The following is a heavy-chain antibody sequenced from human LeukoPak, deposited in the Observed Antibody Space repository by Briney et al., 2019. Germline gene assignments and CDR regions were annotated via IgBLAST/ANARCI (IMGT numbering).Heavy chain of an antibody. CDR2: IFSRSESI. V-gene: IGHV3-21*06. D-gene: IGHD3-10*01. Sequence: GGSLRLSCAASGFTFGAYTINWVRQAPGKGLEWVSCIFSRSESILYADSVKGRFTISRDNAKNLLYLQMDSLRVEDTAVYYCARTRWADYGSGSYLGYWGQGTLVTVSS. CDR1: GFTFGAYT. CDR3: ARTRWADYGSGSYLGY. J-gene: IGHJ4*02.